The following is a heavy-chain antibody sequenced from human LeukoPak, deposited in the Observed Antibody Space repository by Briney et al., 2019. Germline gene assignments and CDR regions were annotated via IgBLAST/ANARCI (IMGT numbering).Heavy chain of an antibody. CDR1: GFTFSDYF. D-gene: IGHD1-26*01. CDR3: ARGPVGANHYFHY. CDR2: IDTKNGGT. J-gene: IGHJ4*02. Sequence: ASVKVSCKTSGFTFSDYFIHWVRQAPGQGLEWMGRIDTKNGGTDYAQKFQRWVTFTRDTSMRTAYMELSRLTYDDTAVYYCARGPVGANHYFHYWGQGTLVTVSS. V-gene: IGHV1-2*04.